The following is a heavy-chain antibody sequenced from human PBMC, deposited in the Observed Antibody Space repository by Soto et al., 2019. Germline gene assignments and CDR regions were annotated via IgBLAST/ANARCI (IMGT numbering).Heavy chain of an antibody. D-gene: IGHD3-22*01. V-gene: IGHV2-5*02. Sequence: QITLKESGPTLVKPTQPLTLTCTFSGFSFSTTGVGVGWIRQPPGKALEWLALIYWDDDKRYSPSLKSNLPTAMDTSKNQVDPTITDMDPVDTAPYGCAHVSVVSNWFDPWGQGTLVTVSS. CDR1: GFSFSTTGVG. CDR2: IYWDDDK. J-gene: IGHJ5*02. CDR3: AHVSVVSNWFDP.